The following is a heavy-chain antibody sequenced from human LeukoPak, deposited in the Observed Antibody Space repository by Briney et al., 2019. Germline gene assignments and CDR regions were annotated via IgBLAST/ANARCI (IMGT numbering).Heavy chain of an antibody. V-gene: IGHV3-43*02. D-gene: IGHD5-18*01. CDR1: RVTFAEYG. CDR3: AKEGYSYGYYCEY. J-gene: IGHJ4*02. Sequence: GRSLRLSCAASRVTFAEYGMNWVRQAAGKRLQCFSLISGLGGSTYYAESVKGRFTISGANSRNSMYLQMNSLRTEDTALYYCAKEGYSYGYYCEYWRQGTLVSVFS. CDR2: ISGLGGST.